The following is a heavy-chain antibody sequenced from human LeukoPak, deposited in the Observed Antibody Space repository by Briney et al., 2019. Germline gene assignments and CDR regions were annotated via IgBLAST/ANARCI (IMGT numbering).Heavy chain of an antibody. CDR3: ARDVYSVPIDY. Sequence: PGGSLRLSCAASGFTFSSYWMHWVRQAPAKGLVGVSRINSDGSSTSYADSVKGRFTISRDNAKNTLYLQMNSLRAEDTAVYYCARDVYSVPIDYWGQGTLVTVSS. J-gene: IGHJ4*02. CDR1: GFTFSSYW. CDR2: INSDGSST. V-gene: IGHV3-74*01. D-gene: IGHD5/OR15-5a*01.